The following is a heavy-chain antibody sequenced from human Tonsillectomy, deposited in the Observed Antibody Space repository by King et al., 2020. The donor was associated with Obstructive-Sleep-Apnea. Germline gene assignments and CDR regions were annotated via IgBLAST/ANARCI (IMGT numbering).Heavy chain of an antibody. V-gene: IGHV3-9*01. CDR2: INWNSNTI. CDR1: GFIFDDCA. CDR3: AKDIQWDILGYFDS. Sequence: VQLVESGGGLVQPGRSLRLSCAASGFIFDDCAMHWVRQAPGKGLEWVSSINWNSNTIAYADSVKGRFTISRDNAKNSLFLQMNSLRTEDTAFYSCAKDIQWDILGYFDSWGQGTLVTVSS. J-gene: IGHJ4*02. D-gene: IGHD1-26*01.